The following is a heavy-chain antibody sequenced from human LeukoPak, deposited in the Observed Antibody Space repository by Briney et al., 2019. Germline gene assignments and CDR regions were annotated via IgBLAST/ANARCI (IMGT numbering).Heavy chain of an antibody. CDR2: IYYSGST. CDR1: GGSISSSSYY. Sequence: PSETLSLTCTVSGGSISSSSYYWGWLRQPPGQGLDWIGSIYYSGSTYYNPSLKSRVTLSVDTSKNQFSLKVNSVIAADTAVYYCARGDVDPYVFDIWGQGTMVTVSS. D-gene: IGHD3-10*02. V-gene: IGHV4-39*07. J-gene: IGHJ3*02. CDR3: ARGDVDPYVFDI.